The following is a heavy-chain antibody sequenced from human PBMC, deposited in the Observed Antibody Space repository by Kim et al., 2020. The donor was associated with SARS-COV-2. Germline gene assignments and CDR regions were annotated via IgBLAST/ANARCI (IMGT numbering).Heavy chain of an antibody. V-gene: IGHV1-24*01. CDR1: GYTLTELS. CDR3: ATGIAASGYYYYYGMDV. J-gene: IGHJ6*02. CDR2: FDLEDGET. Sequence: ASVKVSCKVSGYTLTELSMHWVRQAPGKGLEWMGGFDLEDGETIYAQKFQGRVTMTEDTSTDTAYMELSSLRSEDTAVYYCATGIAASGYYYYYGMDVWGQGTTVTVSS. D-gene: IGHD6-13*01.